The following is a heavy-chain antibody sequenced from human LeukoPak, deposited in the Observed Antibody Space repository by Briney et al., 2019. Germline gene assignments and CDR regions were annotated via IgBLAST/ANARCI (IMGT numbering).Heavy chain of an antibody. Sequence: ASVKVSCKASGYTFTSFGISWVRQAPGQGLEWMGWISAYNGNTNYAQKLQGRVTMTTDTSTRTAYMELRSLRSDDTAVYYCARTQGGSYYANWFDPWGQGTLVTVSS. V-gene: IGHV1-18*01. CDR2: ISAYNGNT. D-gene: IGHD1-26*01. CDR3: ARTQGGSYYANWFDP. CDR1: GYTFTSFG. J-gene: IGHJ5*02.